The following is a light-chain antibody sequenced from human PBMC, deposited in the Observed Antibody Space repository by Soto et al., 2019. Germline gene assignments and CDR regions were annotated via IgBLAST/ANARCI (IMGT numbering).Light chain of an antibody. V-gene: IGLV2-23*02. CDR3: ASYAGSRTYV. Sequence: QSVLTQPASVSGSPGQSVTISCSGSDIGNYNLVPWYQHLPGRAPKLLIFEVTMRPSGISDRFSGSKSASTASLTISGLQSEDEGDYYCASYAGSRTYVFGSGTKVTV. CDR2: EVT. J-gene: IGLJ1*01. CDR1: SDIGNYNL.